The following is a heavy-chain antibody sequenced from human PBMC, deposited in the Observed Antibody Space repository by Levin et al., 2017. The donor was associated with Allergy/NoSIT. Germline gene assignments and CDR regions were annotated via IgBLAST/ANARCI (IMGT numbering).Heavy chain of an antibody. D-gene: IGHD6-13*01. CDR3: AKDLSSSWTLDY. Sequence: PGGSLRLSCAASGFIFSIYGMHWVRQAPGKGLEWVAVISYDGSDKSYADSVKGRFTISRDNSKNTLYLQMNSLRAEDTAVYYCAKDLSSSWTLDYWGQGTLVTVSS. V-gene: IGHV3-30*18. J-gene: IGHJ4*02. CDR1: GFIFSIYG. CDR2: ISYDGSDK.